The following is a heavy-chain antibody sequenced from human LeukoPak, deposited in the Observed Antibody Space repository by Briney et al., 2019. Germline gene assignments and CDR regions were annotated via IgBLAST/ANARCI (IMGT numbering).Heavy chain of an antibody. CDR2: IYSSGDT. Sequence: PSETLSLTCSVSGDSLNYYYWSWIRQPAGKGLQWIGRIYSSGDTNNNPSLRSRITMSIDTSKNQFSLKLSSVTAADTAVYYCARGSTYYYDNGGFYVFFDYWGQGLLVTVSS. CDR1: GDSLNYYY. D-gene: IGHD3-22*01. V-gene: IGHV4-4*07. CDR3: ARGSTYYYDNGGFYVFFDY. J-gene: IGHJ4*02.